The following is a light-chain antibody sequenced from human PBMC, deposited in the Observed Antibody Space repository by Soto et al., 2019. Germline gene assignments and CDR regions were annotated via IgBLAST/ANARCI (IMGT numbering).Light chain of an antibody. CDR1: QSVNSNY. V-gene: IGKV3-20*01. CDR3: HQYGASPLT. Sequence: EIVLTQSPGTLHLSLGERATLSCRASQSVNSNYLAWLQHKPGQAPRFLIYGASSRAAGIPDRFSGSGSGTDSALSISRLEPEDFAIDYCHQYGASPLTFGPGTKVYIK. J-gene: IGKJ3*01. CDR2: GAS.